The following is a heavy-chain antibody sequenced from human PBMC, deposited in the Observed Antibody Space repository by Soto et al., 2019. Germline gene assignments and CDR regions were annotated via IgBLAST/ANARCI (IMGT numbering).Heavy chain of an antibody. Sequence: QVQLQESGPGLLKPSGTLSLTCTVSGDSMSSSNWWNWVRQPPGKGLEWIGEAHHSGRTNYNPSLKSRVTISVDRSQNHFSLKLSYVTAADTAVYYCARSEATALDYWGQGTLVTVSS. J-gene: IGHJ4*02. CDR3: ARSEATALDY. V-gene: IGHV4-4*02. CDR1: GDSMSSSNW. CDR2: AHHSGRT.